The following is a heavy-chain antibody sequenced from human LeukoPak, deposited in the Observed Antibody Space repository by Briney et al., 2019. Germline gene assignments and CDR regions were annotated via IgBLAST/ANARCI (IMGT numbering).Heavy chain of an antibody. CDR2: ISAYNGNT. CDR1: GYTFTSYG. J-gene: IGHJ6*03. CDR3: ARVWGDYYDSSGYFDYYYYMDV. Sequence: ASVKVSCKASGYTFTSYGISWVRQAPGQGLEWMGWISAYNGNTNYAQKFQGRVTMTTDTSTSTAYMELRSLRSDDTAVYYCARVWGDYYDSSGYFDYYYYMDVWGKGTTVTISS. D-gene: IGHD3-22*01. V-gene: IGHV1-18*01.